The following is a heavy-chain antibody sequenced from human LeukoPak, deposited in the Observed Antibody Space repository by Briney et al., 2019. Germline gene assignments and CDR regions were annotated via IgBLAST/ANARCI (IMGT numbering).Heavy chain of an antibody. CDR2: ISAYNGNT. J-gene: IGHJ4*02. D-gene: IGHD6-13*01. CDR3: ARSSSWKPFDY. V-gene: IGHV1-18*01. Sequence: GASVKVSCKASGYTFTSYGISWVRQAPGQGLEWMGWISAYNGNTNYAQKLQGRVTMTRDTSTSTVYMELSSLRSEDTAVYYCARSSSWKPFDYWGQGTLVTVSS. CDR1: GYTFTSYG.